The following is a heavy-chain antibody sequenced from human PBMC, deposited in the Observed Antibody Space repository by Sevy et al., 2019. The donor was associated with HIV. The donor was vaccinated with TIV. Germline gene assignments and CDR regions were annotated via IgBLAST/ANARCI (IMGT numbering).Heavy chain of an antibody. D-gene: IGHD2-2*01. CDR3: ARDCSSTSCLWGLDV. V-gene: IGHV3-7*03. CDR1: GFTFRSYW. Sequence: GGSLRLSCAVSGFTFRSYWMSWVRQAPGKGLEWVAHIKVDGSEKYHVDSVKGRFTISRDNAKNSLFLQMNSLRVEETAVYYWARDCSSTSCLWGLDVWGQGTAVTVSS. CDR2: IKVDGSEK. J-gene: IGHJ6*02.